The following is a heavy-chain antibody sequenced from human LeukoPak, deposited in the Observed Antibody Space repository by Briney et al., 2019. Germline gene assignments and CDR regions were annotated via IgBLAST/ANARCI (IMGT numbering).Heavy chain of an antibody. CDR2: IRYNGNNR. CDR3: AKDSAFYYIDV. D-gene: IGHD3-10*01. Sequence: GGSLRLSCAASGFTFNNYGMHWVRQAPGKGLEWVAFIRYNGNNRYYADSVKGRFTISRDNSKNTLYLQMNSLKGDDTAVYYCAKDSAFYYIDVWGKGTTVIISS. J-gene: IGHJ6*03. V-gene: IGHV3-30*02. CDR1: GFTFNNYG.